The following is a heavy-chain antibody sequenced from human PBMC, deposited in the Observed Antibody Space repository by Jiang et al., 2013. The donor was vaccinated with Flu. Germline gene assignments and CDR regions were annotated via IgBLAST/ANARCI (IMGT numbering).Heavy chain of an antibody. CDR2: IRSKAYGGTT. D-gene: IGHD3-3*01. CDR1: GFTFGDYA. V-gene: IGHV3-49*04. CDR3: TRETAIFGVVIWYYFDY. J-gene: IGHJ4*02. Sequence: EVQLLESGGGLVQPGRSLRLSCTASGFTFGDYAMSWVRQAPGKGLEWVGFIRSKAYGGTTEYAASVKGRFTISRDDSKSIAYLQMNSLKTEDTAVYYCTRETAIFGVVIWYYFDYWGQGTLVTVSS.